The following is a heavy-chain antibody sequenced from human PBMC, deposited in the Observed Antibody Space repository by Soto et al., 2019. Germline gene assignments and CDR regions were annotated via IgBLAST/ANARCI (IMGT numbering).Heavy chain of an antibody. CDR3: ARSGGVGAVSAAY. V-gene: IGHV4-30-2*01. Sequence: QLQLQESGSGLVKPSQTLSLTCAVSGGSISSGGYSWSWIRQPPGKGLQWIGYIYHSGSAYYNPSVKGGVTISVDRPKGPWSLEQRSVYAADTAGYYCARSGGVGAVSAAYWGQVTLVTVAS. D-gene: IGHD6-19*01. CDR2: IYHSGSA. J-gene: IGHJ4*02. CDR1: GGSISSGGYS.